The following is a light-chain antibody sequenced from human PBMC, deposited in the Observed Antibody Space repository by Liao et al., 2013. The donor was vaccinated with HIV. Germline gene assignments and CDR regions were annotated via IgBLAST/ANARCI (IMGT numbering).Light chain of an antibody. J-gene: IGLJ2*01. V-gene: IGLV3-1*01. CDR3: QTWDSLTHVV. CDR1: KLGDKY. Sequence: SYELTQPPSVSVSPGQTASITCSGDKLGDKYACWYQQKPGQSPVLVIYQDTRRPSGIPERFSGSNSGNTATLTISGTQAMDEADYYCQTWDSLTHVVFGGGTKLTVL. CDR2: QDT.